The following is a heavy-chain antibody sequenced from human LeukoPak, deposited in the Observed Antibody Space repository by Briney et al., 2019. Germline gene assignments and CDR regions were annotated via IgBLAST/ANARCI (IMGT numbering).Heavy chain of an antibody. Sequence: GGSLRLSCAASEFTFSTYSMHWVRQAPGKGLEWVGWINPNSGGTNYAQKFQGRVTMTRDTSISTVYMELSRLRSDDTAVYYCAYEQSGWGFFDYWGQGTLVTVSS. CDR2: INPNSGGT. D-gene: IGHD6-19*01. V-gene: IGHV1-2*02. CDR1: EFTFSTYS. J-gene: IGHJ4*02. CDR3: AYEQSGWGFFDY.